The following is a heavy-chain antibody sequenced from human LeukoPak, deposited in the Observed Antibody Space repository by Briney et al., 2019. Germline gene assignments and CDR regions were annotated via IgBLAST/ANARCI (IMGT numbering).Heavy chain of an antibody. CDR3: ARIGYYDSSGYYGSGYYYYMDV. CDR1: GGTFSSYA. J-gene: IGHJ6*03. D-gene: IGHD3-22*01. V-gene: IGHV1-69*05. Sequence: GASVKVSCKAAGGTFSSYAISWVRQAPGQGLEWMGGIIPIFGTANYAQKFKGRVTITTDESTSTAYMELSSLRSEDTAVYYCARIGYYDSSGYYGSGYYYYMDVWGKGTTVTVSS. CDR2: IIPIFGTA.